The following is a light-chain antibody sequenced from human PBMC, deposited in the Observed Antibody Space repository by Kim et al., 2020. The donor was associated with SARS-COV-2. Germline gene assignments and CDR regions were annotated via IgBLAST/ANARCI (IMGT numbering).Light chain of an antibody. CDR3: ATWDDSLNARV. CDR2: SNN. J-gene: IGLJ7*01. Sequence: GQWFTIPCSGSSSNIGSNTVNWYQQVPGTAPKLLIYSNNQRPSGVPDRFSGSKSGTSASLAISGLQSEDEADYYCATWDDSLNARVFGGGTQLTVL. V-gene: IGLV1-44*01. CDR1: SSNIGSNT.